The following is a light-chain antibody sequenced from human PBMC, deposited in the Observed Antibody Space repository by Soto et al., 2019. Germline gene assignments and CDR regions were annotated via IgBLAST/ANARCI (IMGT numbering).Light chain of an antibody. V-gene: IGLV2-14*01. CDR1: SSDVGGYNY. CDR2: DVS. CDR3: SSYTSSSTVV. Sequence: QSALTQPASVSGSPGQSITISCTGTSSDVGGYNYVSWYQQHPGKAPKLMIYDVSNWPSGVSNRFSGSKSGNTASLTISGLQAEDEADYYCSSYTSSSTVVFGGGTKLTDL. J-gene: IGLJ2*01.